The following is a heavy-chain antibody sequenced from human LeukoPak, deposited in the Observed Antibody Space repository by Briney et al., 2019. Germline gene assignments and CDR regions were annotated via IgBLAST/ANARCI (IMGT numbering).Heavy chain of an antibody. D-gene: IGHD4-17*01. CDR2: IYYSGST. V-gene: IGHV4-59*01. CDR1: GGSISSYY. CDR3: ARDSLMTTAIDI. Sequence: KTSETLSLTCTVPGGSISSYYWSWIRQPPGKGLEWIGYIYYSGSTNYNPSLKSRLTISVDTSKNQFSLKLSSVTAADTAVYYCARDSLMTTAIDIWGQGTMVTVSS. J-gene: IGHJ3*02.